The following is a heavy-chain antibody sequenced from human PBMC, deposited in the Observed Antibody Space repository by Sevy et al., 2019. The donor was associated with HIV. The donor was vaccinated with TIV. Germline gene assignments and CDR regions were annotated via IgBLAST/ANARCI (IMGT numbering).Heavy chain of an antibody. D-gene: IGHD3-10*01. CDR3: ARDSIPMVQGVIITPYYYGMDV. V-gene: IGHV1-18*01. Sequence: GPSVKVSCESSGYTFTNYGISWVRQAPGQGLEWMGWVSAYNGNTNYAQKLQGRVTMTTDTSTSTAYMELRSLRSDDTAVYYCARDSIPMVQGVIITPYYYGMDVWGQGTTVTVSS. CDR1: GYTFTNYG. CDR2: VSAYNGNT. J-gene: IGHJ6*02.